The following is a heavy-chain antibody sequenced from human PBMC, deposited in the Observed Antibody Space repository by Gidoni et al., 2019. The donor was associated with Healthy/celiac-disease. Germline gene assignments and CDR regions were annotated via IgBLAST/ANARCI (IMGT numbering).Heavy chain of an antibody. V-gene: IGHV1-69*06. CDR3: AREGGLDLGVNAFDI. Sequence: QVQLVQSGAAVKKPGASVKVSCKDSGGPFSSYAISWVRQAPGQGLEWMGGIIPIFGTANYAQKFQVRVTITADKSTSTAYMELSSLRSEDTAVYYCAREGGLDLGVNAFDIWGQGTMVTVSS. J-gene: IGHJ3*02. CDR2: IIPIFGTA. D-gene: IGHD1-7*01. CDR1: GGPFSSYA.